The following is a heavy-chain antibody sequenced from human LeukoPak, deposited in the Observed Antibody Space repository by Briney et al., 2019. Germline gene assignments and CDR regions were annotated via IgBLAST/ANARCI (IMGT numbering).Heavy chain of an antibody. V-gene: IGHV3-30*01. CDR3: ATDTAVKRGVY. J-gene: IGHJ4*02. Sequence: PGRSLRLSCAASGFTFSNYAMHWVRQAPGKGLEWVAVISYNGSDRYYAESVKGRFIISRDNSKNTLDLQMNSLRPEDTAVYYCATDTAVKRGVYWGRGTLVTVSS. D-gene: IGHD5-18*01. CDR1: GFTFSNYA. CDR2: ISYNGSDR.